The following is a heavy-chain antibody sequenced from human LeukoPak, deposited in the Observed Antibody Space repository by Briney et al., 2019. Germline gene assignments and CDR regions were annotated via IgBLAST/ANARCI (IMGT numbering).Heavy chain of an antibody. V-gene: IGHV1-2*02. J-gene: IGHJ4*02. CDR3: ARSVLLWFGESPPYTFDY. Sequence: ASVKVSCKASGYTFTGYYMHWVRQAPGQGLEWMGWINPYSGGTNYAQKFRGRVTMTRDTSISTAYMELSRLRSDDTAVYYCARSVLLWFGESPPYTFDYWGQGTLVTVSS. CDR2: INPYSGGT. D-gene: IGHD3-10*01. CDR1: GYTFTGYY.